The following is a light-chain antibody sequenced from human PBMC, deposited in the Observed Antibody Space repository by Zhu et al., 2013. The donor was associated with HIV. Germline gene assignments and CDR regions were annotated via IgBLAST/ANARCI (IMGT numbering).Light chain of an antibody. CDR1: SSNIGNNY. CDR2: DNI. J-gene: IGLJ2*01. Sequence: QSVLTQPPSVSAAPGQKVTISCSGSSSNIGNNYVSWYQQLPGTAPKLLIYDNIKRPSGIPDRFSAFKTETSATLGITGLQAGDEADYYCGTWDSSLSVHVLFGGGTKLTVL. CDR3: GTWDSSLSVHVL. V-gene: IGLV1-51*01.